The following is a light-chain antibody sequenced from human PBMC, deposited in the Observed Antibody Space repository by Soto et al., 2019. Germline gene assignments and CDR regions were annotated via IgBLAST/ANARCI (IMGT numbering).Light chain of an antibody. Sequence: EIVLTQSPGALSLSPGERATLSCRASQSVTSSALIWYQQKPGQAPRLLIYGTSNRATGIPDRFSGGGSGTDFTLTISRLEPEAFAVYYCQQYGSTPPYSFGQGTKLEIK. J-gene: IGKJ2*01. CDR2: GTS. CDR3: QQYGSTPPYS. CDR1: QSVTSSA. V-gene: IGKV3-20*01.